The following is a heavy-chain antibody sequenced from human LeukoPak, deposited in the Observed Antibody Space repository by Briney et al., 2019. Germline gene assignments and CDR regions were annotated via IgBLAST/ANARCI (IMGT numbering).Heavy chain of an antibody. Sequence: DSVKVSCKASGYTFTGNYMHWERQAPGQGLEWMGWINPNSGGTNYAQKFQGRVTMTRDTSISTAYMELSRLRSDDTAVYYCARSSGSYSWDYFDYWGQGTLVTVSS. V-gene: IGHV1-2*02. CDR3: ARSSGSYSWDYFDY. CDR2: INPNSGGT. J-gene: IGHJ4*02. CDR1: GYTFTGNY. D-gene: IGHD1-26*01.